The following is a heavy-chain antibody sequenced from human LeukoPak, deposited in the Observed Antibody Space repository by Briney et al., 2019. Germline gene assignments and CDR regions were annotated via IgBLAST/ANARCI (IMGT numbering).Heavy chain of an antibody. CDR2: ISSSSSYI. CDR3: ARERRSSSWSYFDY. Sequence: GGSLRLSCAASGFTFSSYSMNWVRQAPGKGLEWVSSISSSSSYIYYADSVKGRFTISRDNAKNSLYLQMNSLRAEDTAVYYCARERRSSSWSYFDYWGQGTLVTVSP. CDR1: GFTFSSYS. J-gene: IGHJ4*02. D-gene: IGHD6-13*01. V-gene: IGHV3-21*01.